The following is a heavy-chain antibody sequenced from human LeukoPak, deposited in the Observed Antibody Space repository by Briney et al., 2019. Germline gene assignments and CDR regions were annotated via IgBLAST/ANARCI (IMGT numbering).Heavy chain of an antibody. V-gene: IGHV2-5*01. CDR2: TYWNDDE. CDR3: AHVVVAAGNRHFDY. D-gene: IGHD2-2*01. CDR1: GFSLSTSGVA. Sequence: SGPTLVNPTQTLTLTCSFSGFSLSTSGVAVGWIRQPPGGALEWLAVTYWNDDERYSPSLKSRLTITRDTSKNQVVLTMTNMDPVDTATYYCAHVVVAAGNRHFDYWGQGTLVTVSS. J-gene: IGHJ4*02.